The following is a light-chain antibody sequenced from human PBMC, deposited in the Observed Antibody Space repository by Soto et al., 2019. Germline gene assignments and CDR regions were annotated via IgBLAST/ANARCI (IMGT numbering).Light chain of an antibody. V-gene: IGKV1-12*01. CDR3: QQAYRFPHT. CDR1: QEINGW. Sequence: DIQMTQSPSSVSASVGETVTITCRASQEINGWLSWYQQSPGKPPKLLISLASGLHIGLPSRFSGSGAGTEFTLRIASLQPEDFGIYYCQQAYRFPHTFGQGTKLWIK. J-gene: IGKJ2*01. CDR2: LAS.